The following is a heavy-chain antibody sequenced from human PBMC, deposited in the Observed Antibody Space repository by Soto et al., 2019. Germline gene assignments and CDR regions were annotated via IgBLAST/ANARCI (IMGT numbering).Heavy chain of an antibody. CDR2: IYHSGST. Sequence: KASETLSLTCAVSGSSISSGGYSWSWIRQPPGKGLEWIGYIYHSGSTYYNPSLKSRVTISVDRSKNQFSLKLSSVTAADTAVYYCARGQVVAAQHRGQGTLVTVSS. J-gene: IGHJ4*02. D-gene: IGHD2-15*01. V-gene: IGHV4-30-2*01. CDR3: ARGQVVAAQH. CDR1: GSSISSGGYS.